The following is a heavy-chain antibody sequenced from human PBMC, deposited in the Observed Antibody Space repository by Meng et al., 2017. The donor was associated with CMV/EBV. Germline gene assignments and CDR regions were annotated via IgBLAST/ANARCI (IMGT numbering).Heavy chain of an antibody. CDR1: GGTFSSYA. J-gene: IGHJ3*02. CDR3: AREPRRFYDFWSGYSGAFDI. V-gene: IGHV1-69*10. D-gene: IGHD3-3*01. Sequence: SVKVSCKASGGTFSSYAISWVRQAPGQGLEWMGGIIPILGIANYAQKFQGRVTITADKSKSTAYMELSSLRSEDTAVYYCAREPRRFYDFWSGYSGAFDIWGQGTMVTVSS. CDR2: IIPILGIA.